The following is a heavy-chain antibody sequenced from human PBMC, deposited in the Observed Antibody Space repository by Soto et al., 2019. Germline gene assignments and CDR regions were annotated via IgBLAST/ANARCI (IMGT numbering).Heavy chain of an antibody. CDR1: GFTFNTYP. V-gene: IGHV3-23*01. D-gene: IGHD3-10*01. CDR3: AKGVLSFHYGMEV. CDR2: ISSTAGRTS. Sequence: EVQLLQSGGGVVPPGGSLRLACATSGFTFNTYPMTWVRQAPGKGLEWVSSISSTAGRTSSYADSVKGRFAISRDFFDNTVYLQINHLRVDDTAVYFCAKGVLSFHYGMEVWGQGTTVTVSS. J-gene: IGHJ6*02.